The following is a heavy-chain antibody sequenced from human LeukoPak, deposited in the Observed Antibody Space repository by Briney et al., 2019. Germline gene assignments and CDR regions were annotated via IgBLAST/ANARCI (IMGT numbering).Heavy chain of an antibody. CDR2: IYSGGST. V-gene: IGHV3-23*03. Sequence: QPGGSLRLSCAASGFTFTSYAMSWVRQAPGKGLEWVSVIYSGGSTYYADSVKGRFTISRDNSKNTLYLQMNSLRAEDTAVYYCTTEDAYGLLYYFDYWGQGTLVTVSS. D-gene: IGHD3-16*01. CDR1: GFTFTSYA. J-gene: IGHJ4*02. CDR3: TTEDAYGLLYYFDY.